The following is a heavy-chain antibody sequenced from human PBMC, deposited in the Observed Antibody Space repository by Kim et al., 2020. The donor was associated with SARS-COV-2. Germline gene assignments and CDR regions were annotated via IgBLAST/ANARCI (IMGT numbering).Heavy chain of an antibody. CDR1: GFTFSDYY. D-gene: IGHD2-21*02. CDR3: ARDGPGGNYYWYCDL. Sequence: GGSLRLSCAASGFTFSDYYMSWIRQAPGKGLEWVSYISSSSSYTNYADSVKGRFTISRDNAKNSMYLQMNSLRAEDTAVYYCARDGPGGNYYWYCDLCGRGTLVTVSP. V-gene: IGHV3-11*06. CDR2: ISSSSSYT. J-gene: IGHJ2*01.